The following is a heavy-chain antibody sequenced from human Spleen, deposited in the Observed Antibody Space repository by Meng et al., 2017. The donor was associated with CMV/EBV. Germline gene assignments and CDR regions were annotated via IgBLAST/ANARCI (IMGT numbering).Heavy chain of an antibody. V-gene: IGHV1-8*03. CDR1: GYSFTTYD. CDR2: MNPNNGKT. J-gene: IGHJ6*02. Sequence: ASVKVSCKASGYSFTTYDINWVRQATGQGLEWLGWMNPNNGKTGYAQKFQGRVTITRNTSTRTAYMELSSLKSEDTAVYYCARGEFYGLDVWGQGTTVTVSS. CDR3: ARGEFYGLDV.